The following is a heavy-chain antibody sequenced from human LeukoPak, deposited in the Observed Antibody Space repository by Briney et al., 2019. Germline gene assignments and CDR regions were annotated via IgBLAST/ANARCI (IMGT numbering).Heavy chain of an antibody. D-gene: IGHD6-19*01. J-gene: IGHJ4*02. CDR2: IYYSGST. Sequence: PSETLSLTCTVSGGSISSYYWSWIRQPPGKGLEWIGSIYYSGSTYYNPSLKSRVTISVDTSKNQFSLKLSSVTAADTAVYYCARHTSRVSSGWYSYFDYWGQGTLVTVSS. CDR3: ARHTSRVSSGWYSYFDY. CDR1: GGSISSYY. V-gene: IGHV4-59*05.